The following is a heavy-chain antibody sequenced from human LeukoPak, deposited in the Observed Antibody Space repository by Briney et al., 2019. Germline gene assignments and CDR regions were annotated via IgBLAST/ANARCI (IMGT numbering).Heavy chain of an antibody. D-gene: IGHD1-20*01. CDR3: AKGASYNWNYYYYYMDV. CDR1: GFTFSSYG. J-gene: IGHJ6*03. Sequence: GGSLRLSCAASGFTFSSYGMHWVRQAPGKGLEWVAVISYDGSSKYYADSVKGRFTISRDNSKSTLYLQMNSLRAEDTAIYYCAKGASYNWNYYYYYMDVWGKGTTVTVSS. V-gene: IGHV3-30*18. CDR2: ISYDGSSK.